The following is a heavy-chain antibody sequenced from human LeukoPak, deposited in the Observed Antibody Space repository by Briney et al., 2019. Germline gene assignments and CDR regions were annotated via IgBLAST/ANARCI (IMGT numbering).Heavy chain of an antibody. J-gene: IGHJ4*02. CDR2: IKTDGSST. V-gene: IGHV3-74*01. CDR1: GFTFSSYW. Sequence: GGSLRLSCAGSGFTFSSYWMHWVRQAPGKGLVWVSRIKTDGSSTSYADSVKGRFTISRDNAKNTLYLQMNSLRAEDTAVYYCARNRDGAYDFEHWGQGTLVTVSS. CDR3: ARNRDGAYDFEH. D-gene: IGHD5-24*01.